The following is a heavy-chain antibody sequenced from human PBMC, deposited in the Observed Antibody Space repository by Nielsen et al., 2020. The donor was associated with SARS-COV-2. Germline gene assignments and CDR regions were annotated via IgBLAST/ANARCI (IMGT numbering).Heavy chain of an antibody. CDR2: ISWNSGSI. D-gene: IGHD6-13*01. CDR3: AKAFQQLSYYYYYGMDV. Sequence: GGSLRLSCAASGFTFDDYAMHWVRQAPGKGLEWVSGISWNSGSIGYADSVKGRFTISRDNAKNSLYLQMNSLRAEDTALYYCAKAFQQLSYYYYYGMDVWGQGTTVTVSS. J-gene: IGHJ6*02. V-gene: IGHV3-9*01. CDR1: GFTFDDYA.